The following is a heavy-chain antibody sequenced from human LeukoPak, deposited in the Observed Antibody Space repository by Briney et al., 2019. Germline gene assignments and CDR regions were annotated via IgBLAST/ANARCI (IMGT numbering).Heavy chain of an antibody. V-gene: IGHV1-69*04. CDR2: IIPILGIA. Sequence: ASVKVSCKASGGTFSSYAISWVRQAPGQGLEWMGRIIPILGIANYAQNFQGRVTITADKSTSTAYMELSSLRSEDTAVYYCAGPGSYLYYYYYGMDVWGQGTTVTVSS. J-gene: IGHJ6*02. CDR3: AGPGSYLYYYYYGMDV. D-gene: IGHD3-10*01. CDR1: GGTFSSYA.